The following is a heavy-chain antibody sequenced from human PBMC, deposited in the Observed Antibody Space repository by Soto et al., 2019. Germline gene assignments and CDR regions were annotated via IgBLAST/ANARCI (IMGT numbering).Heavy chain of an antibody. Sequence: PGGSLRLSCAASGFTFSIHEMNWVRQAQGKGLEWVSYISSIGVATYYADSVKGRFTISRDNAKNSLYLQMNSLRAEDTAVYYCAREGRVGGIDYWGQGTRVTVSS. CDR3: AREGRVGGIDY. CDR1: GFTFSIHE. V-gene: IGHV3-48*03. D-gene: IGHD6-19*01. J-gene: IGHJ4*02. CDR2: ISSIGVAT.